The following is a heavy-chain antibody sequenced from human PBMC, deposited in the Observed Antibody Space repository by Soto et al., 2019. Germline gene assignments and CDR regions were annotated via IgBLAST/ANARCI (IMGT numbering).Heavy chain of an antibody. J-gene: IGHJ4*02. D-gene: IGHD3-22*01. CDR2: IRYDGSNT. V-gene: IGHV3-23*01. CDR3: AKDRDRTYYYDSSGYYSHSPFDY. Sequence: GGSLRLSCAASGFTFSSYAMSWVRQAPGKGLEWVSAIRYDGSNTYYADSVKGRFTISRDNSKNTPYLQMNSLRAEDTAVYYCAKDRDRTYYYDSSGYYSHSPFDYWGQGTLVTVSS. CDR1: GFTFSSYA.